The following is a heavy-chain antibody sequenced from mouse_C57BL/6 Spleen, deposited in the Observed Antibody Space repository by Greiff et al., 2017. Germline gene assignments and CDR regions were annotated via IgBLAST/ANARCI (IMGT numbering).Heavy chain of an antibody. D-gene: IGHD2-5*01. CDR2: INPSNGGT. CDR3: ARRYSNFAY. J-gene: IGHJ2*01. Sequence: QVQLQQPGTELVKPGASVKLSCEASGYTFTSYWTPWVKQRPGQGLEWIGNINPSNGGTNYNEKFKSKATLTVDNSSSTAYLQLSSMTSEDYAVYYCARRYSNFAYWGQGTTLTVSA. V-gene: IGHV1-53*01. CDR1: GYTFTSYW.